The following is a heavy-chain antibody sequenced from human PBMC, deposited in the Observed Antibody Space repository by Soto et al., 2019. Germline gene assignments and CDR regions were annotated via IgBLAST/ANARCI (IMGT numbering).Heavy chain of an antibody. CDR3: ARYSEYSSSSLLDY. CDR1: GFTVSSNY. Sequence: GGSLRLSCAASGFTVSSNYMSWVRQAPGKGLEWVSVIYSGGSTYYADSVKGRFTISRDNSKNTLYLQMNSLRAEDTAVYYCARYSEYSSSSLLDYWGQGTLVTVSS. CDR2: IYSGGST. D-gene: IGHD6-6*01. V-gene: IGHV3-66*01. J-gene: IGHJ4*02.